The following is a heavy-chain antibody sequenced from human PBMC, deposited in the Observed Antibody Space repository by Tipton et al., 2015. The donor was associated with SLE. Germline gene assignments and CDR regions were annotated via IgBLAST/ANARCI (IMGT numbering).Heavy chain of an antibody. CDR2: INHSGST. Sequence: TLSLTCAVYGGSFSGYYWSWVRQPPGKGLEWIGEINHSGSTNYNPSPKSRVTISVDTSKNQFSLKLSSVTAADTAVYYCARQWRRSAFDIWGQGTMVTVSS. J-gene: IGHJ3*02. CDR3: ARQWRRSAFDI. CDR1: GGSFSGYY. V-gene: IGHV4-34*01. D-gene: IGHD6-19*01.